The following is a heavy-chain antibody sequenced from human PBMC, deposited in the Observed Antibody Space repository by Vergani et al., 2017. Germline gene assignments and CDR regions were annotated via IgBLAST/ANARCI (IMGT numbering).Heavy chain of an antibody. Sequence: EVQLVESGGGLVQPGGSLRLSCAASGFTFSSYWMSWVRQASGKGLEWVGRIRSKANSYATAYAASVKGRFTISRDDSKNTAYLQMNSLKTEDTAVYYCARAKYGSSWDRDYYYYMDVWGKGTTVTVSS. J-gene: IGHJ6*03. CDR3: ARAKYGSSWDRDYYYYMDV. D-gene: IGHD6-13*01. CDR2: IRSKANSYAT. CDR1: GFTFSSYW. V-gene: IGHV3-73*01.